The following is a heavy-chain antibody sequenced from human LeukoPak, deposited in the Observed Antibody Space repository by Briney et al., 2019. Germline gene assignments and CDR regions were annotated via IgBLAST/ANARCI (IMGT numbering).Heavy chain of an antibody. CDR2: ISSSSSYI. CDR1: GFTFSSYS. J-gene: IGHJ4*02. Sequence: PGGSLRLSCAASGFTFSSYSMNWVRQAPGKGLEWVSSISSSSSYIYYADSVKGRFTISRDNAKNSLYLQMNSLRAEDTAVYYCARDGDYYDSSDYWGQGTLVTVSS. CDR3: ARDGDYYDSSDY. D-gene: IGHD3-22*01. V-gene: IGHV3-21*01.